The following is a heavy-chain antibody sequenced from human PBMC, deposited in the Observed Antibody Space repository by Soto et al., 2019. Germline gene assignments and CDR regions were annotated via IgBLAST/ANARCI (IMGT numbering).Heavy chain of an antibody. D-gene: IGHD2-15*01. J-gene: IGHJ4*02. CDR3: ARGEGGPYCSGGSCLFY. V-gene: IGHV1-69*02. CDR2: IIPILGIA. Sequence: QVQLVQSGAEVKKPGSSVKVSCKASGGTFSSYTISWVRQAPGQGLEWMGRIIPILGIANYAQKFQGRVTITADKSTSTAYMELGSLRSEVTAVYYCARGEGGPYCSGGSCLFYWGQGTLVTVSS. CDR1: GGTFSSYT.